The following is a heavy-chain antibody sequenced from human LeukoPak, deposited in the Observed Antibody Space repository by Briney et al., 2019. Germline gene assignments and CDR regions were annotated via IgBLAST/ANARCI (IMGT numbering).Heavy chain of an antibody. D-gene: IGHD5-24*01. CDR2: VKQEGTDK. Sequence: GGSLRLSCETSGFSFSTYWMSWVRQTPGKGLEWVASVKQEGTDKYYVDSVKGRFTISRDNAKNSLYLQINDLRADDTAVYYCARPHNSAFDIWGQGTLVTVSS. CDR1: GFSFSTYW. J-gene: IGHJ3*02. V-gene: IGHV3-7*01. CDR3: ARPHNSAFDI.